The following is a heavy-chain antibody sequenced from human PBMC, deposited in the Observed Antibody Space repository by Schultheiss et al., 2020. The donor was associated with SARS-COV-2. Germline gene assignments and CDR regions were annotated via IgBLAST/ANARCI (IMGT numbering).Heavy chain of an antibody. CDR3: ARDQGRINYFDY. CDR2: IWYDGSNI. CDR1: GFTFSSYG. Sequence: GESLKISCAVSGFTFSSYGMHWVRQAPGKGLEWVAVIWYDGSNIYYADSVKGRFTISKDNSKNTLYLQMNSLRAEDAAVYYCARDQGRINYFDYWGQGTLVTVSS. V-gene: IGHV3-33*01. D-gene: IGHD1-14*01. J-gene: IGHJ4*02.